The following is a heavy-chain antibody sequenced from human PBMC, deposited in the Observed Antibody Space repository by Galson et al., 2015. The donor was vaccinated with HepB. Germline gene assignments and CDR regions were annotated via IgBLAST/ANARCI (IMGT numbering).Heavy chain of an antibody. Sequence: TLSLTCTVSGGSISSGGYYWSWIRQHPGKGLEWIAYVYHSGTTYYNPSLKSRVTILVDTSKNQFSLNLNSVTAADTAVYYCARGPRDPTAIFGILFDPWGQGTLVTVSS. D-gene: IGHD3-3*01. CDR3: ARGPRDPTAIFGILFDP. J-gene: IGHJ5*02. CDR2: VYHSGTT. V-gene: IGHV4-31*03. CDR1: GGSISSGGYY.